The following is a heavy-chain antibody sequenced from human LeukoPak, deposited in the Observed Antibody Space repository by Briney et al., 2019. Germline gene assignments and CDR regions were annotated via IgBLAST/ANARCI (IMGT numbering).Heavy chain of an antibody. CDR1: GGSISSSNW. D-gene: IGHD1-7*01. V-gene: IGHV4-4*02. Sequence: PSETLSLTCAVSGGSISSSNWWSWVRPPPGKGLEWIGEIYHSGSTNYNPSLKSRVTISVDKSKNQFSLKLSSVTAADTAVYYRAREYVGTTLYFDYWGQGTLVTVSS. CDR2: IYHSGST. J-gene: IGHJ4*02. CDR3: AREYVGTTLYFDY.